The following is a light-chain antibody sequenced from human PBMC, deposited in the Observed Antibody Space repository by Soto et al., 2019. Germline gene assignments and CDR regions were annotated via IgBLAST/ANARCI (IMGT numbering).Light chain of an antibody. CDR1: QSLLHSDGKTY. J-gene: IGKJ1*01. Sequence: ILMTQTPLSLSIIPGQTASISCKSSQSLLHSDGKTYFYWYVQKAGQPPQPLIYEVSNRFSGVSERFSGTGGRTDFTLKISRVDAEDVGIYYCMQAIDIQWTFGKGTKGDIX. CDR2: EVS. CDR3: MQAIDIQWT. V-gene: IGKV2D-29*01.